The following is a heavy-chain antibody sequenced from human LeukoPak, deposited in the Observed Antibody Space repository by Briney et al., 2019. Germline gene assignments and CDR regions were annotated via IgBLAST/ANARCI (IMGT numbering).Heavy chain of an antibody. D-gene: IGHD2-8*01. V-gene: IGHV3-53*01. CDR2: IYSGGST. CDR3: ARDLFAYCTNGVCYDY. J-gene: IGHJ4*02. Sequence: GGSLRLSCAASGFTVSSNYMSWVRQAPGKGLEWVSVIYSGGSTYYADSVKGRFTISRDNSKNTLYLQMNSLRAEDTAVDYCARDLFAYCTNGVCYDYWGQGTLVTVSS. CDR1: GFTVSSNY.